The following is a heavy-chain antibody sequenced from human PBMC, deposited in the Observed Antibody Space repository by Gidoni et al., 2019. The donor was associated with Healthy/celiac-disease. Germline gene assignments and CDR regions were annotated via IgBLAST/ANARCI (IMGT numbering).Heavy chain of an antibody. CDR1: GGSISSSSYY. CDR3: ARPRDYDDSFDY. CDR2: IYYSGST. D-gene: IGHD3-22*01. Sequence: QLQLQESGPGLVKPSETLSLTCTVSGGSISSSSYYWGWIRQPPGKGLEWIGSIYYSGSTYYNPSLKSRVTISVDTSKNQFSLKLSSVTAADTAVYYCARPRDYDDSFDYWGQGTLVTVSS. J-gene: IGHJ4*02. V-gene: IGHV4-39*01.